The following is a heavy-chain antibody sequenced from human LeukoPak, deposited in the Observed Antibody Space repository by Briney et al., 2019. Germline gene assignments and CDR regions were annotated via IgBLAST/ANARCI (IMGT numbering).Heavy chain of an antibody. V-gene: IGHV4-39*01. Sequence: SSETLSLTCTVSGDSISSSGDYWGWIRQPPGKGLEWIGNIYYSGSTYYNPSLKSRVTIAVDTSKNQFSLKLTSVTAADTAVYYCARVGATYPHYYMDVWGKGTTVTVAS. J-gene: IGHJ6*03. CDR3: ARVGATYPHYYMDV. CDR1: GDSISSSGDY. CDR2: IYYSGST. D-gene: IGHD3-16*01.